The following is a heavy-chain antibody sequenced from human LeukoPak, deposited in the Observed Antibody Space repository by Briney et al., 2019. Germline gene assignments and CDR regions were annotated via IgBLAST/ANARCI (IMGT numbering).Heavy chain of an antibody. D-gene: IGHD3-10*01. CDR3: AKDLTSRNYYGSGSYDFDY. CDR2: ISGSGGST. CDR1: GFTFSSYA. Sequence: PGGSLRLSCAASGFTFSSYAMSWVRQAPGKGLEWASAISGSGGSTYYADSVKGRFTISRDNSKNTLYLQMNSLRAEDTAVYYCAKDLTSRNYYGSGSYDFDYWGQGTLVTVSS. V-gene: IGHV3-23*01. J-gene: IGHJ4*02.